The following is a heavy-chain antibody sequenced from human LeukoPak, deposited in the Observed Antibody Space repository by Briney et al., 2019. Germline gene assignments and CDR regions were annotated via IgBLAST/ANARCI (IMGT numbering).Heavy chain of an antibody. Sequence: SETLSLTCAVYGGSFSGYYWSWIRQPPGKGLEWIGEINHSGNTNYNPSLKSRVTISVDTSKNQFSLKLSSVTAADTAVYYCARLQTYPVPAASNWGQGTLVTVSS. CDR1: GGSFSGYY. V-gene: IGHV4-34*01. CDR2: INHSGNT. CDR3: ARLQTYPVPAASN. D-gene: IGHD2-2*01. J-gene: IGHJ4*02.